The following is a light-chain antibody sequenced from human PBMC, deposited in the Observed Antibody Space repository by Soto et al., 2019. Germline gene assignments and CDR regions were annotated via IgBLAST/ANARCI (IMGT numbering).Light chain of an antibody. V-gene: IGKV4-1*01. CDR2: WAS. CDR1: QSVLYSSNNKNY. Sequence: EIVMTQSPDSLAVSLGERATINCQSSQSVLYSSNNKNYLAWYQHKPGQPPKLLISWASTRESGVPDRFSGSGSGTDFTLTISSLQAEDVAVSYCQQYYAPPPTFGQGTKLEIK. CDR3: QQYYAPPPT. J-gene: IGKJ2*01.